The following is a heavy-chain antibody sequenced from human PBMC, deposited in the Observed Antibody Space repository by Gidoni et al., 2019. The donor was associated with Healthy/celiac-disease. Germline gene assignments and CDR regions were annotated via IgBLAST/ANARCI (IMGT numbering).Heavy chain of an antibody. D-gene: IGHD5-12*01. CDR2: IKQDGSEK. CDR3: ARVGRRGYAPHY. J-gene: IGHJ4*02. V-gene: IGHV3-7*01. CDR1: GSTFSSYW. Sequence: EVQLVESGGGLVQPGGSLRLSCAASGSTFSSYWLSWVCQAPGKGLEWVANIKQDGSEKYYVDSVKGRFTISRDNAKNALYLQMNSLRAEDTAVYYCARVGRRGYAPHYWGQGTLVTVSS.